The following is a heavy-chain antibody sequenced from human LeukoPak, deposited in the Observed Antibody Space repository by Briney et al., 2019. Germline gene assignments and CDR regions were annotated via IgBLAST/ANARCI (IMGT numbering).Heavy chain of an antibody. V-gene: IGHV1-2*02. CDR2: INPNSGGT. D-gene: IGHD6-6*01. Sequence: ASVKVSCKASGYTFTGYYMHWVRQAPGQGLEWMGWINPNSGGTNYAQKFQGRVTMTRDTSISTAYMELISLRSDDTAVYYCARDPGSSSSGGYYYGMDVWGRGTTVTVSS. CDR3: ARDPGSSSSGGYYYGMDV. CDR1: GYTFTGYY. J-gene: IGHJ6*02.